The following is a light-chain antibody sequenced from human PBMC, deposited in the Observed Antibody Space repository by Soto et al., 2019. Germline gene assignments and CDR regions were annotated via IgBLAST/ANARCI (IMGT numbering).Light chain of an antibody. CDR3: QQSYNTPLT. CDR2: DAS. V-gene: IGKV1-39*01. Sequence: IEVTQSPSSLSASLGDRVTMTSLASQTIGTYVTWYRQKSGAAPELLMYDASTLQSGVPSRFRGGASGTDFTLTISSLQLDDFATYYCQQSYNTPLTFGQGTKVDTK. J-gene: IGKJ1*01. CDR1: QTIGTY.